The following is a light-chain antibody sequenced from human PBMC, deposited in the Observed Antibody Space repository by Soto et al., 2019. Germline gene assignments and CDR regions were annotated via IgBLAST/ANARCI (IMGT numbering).Light chain of an antibody. CDR2: AAS. CDR3: LQPRSPPLT. V-gene: IGKV1-17*03. Sequence: TQVSLSAAAVSSQKGDRGTITCMASQGIDNYLAWFQQKPGKVPQRLIYAASTSQSGVPSRFSGRGSGTEFTLTIISLQPEDFATYYCLQPRSPPLTFAGVTKV. CDR1: QGIDNY. J-gene: IGKJ4*01.